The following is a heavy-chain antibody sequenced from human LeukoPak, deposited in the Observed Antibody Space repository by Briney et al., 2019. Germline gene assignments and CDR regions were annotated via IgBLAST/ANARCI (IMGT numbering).Heavy chain of an antibody. CDR2: INPKSGTT. J-gene: IGHJ3*02. Sequence: ASVKVSCKASGYTFISYDINWVRQATGQGLEWMGWINPKSGTTGSAQRSQGRVSMTRDTSTSTAYMELSSLRSEDTAVYFCARNNYGGHDAFDIWGQGTLVTVSS. CDR1: GYTFISYD. CDR3: ARNNYGGHDAFDI. D-gene: IGHD3-16*01. V-gene: IGHV1-8*01.